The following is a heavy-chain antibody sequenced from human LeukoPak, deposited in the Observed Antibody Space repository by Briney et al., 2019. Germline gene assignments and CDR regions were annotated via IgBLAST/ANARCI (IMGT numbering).Heavy chain of an antibody. CDR1: GYTFTSYG. V-gene: IGHV1-18*01. J-gene: IGHJ5*02. Sequence: ASVKASCKASGYTFTSYGISWVRQAPGQGLDGMGWISAYNGNTNYAQKLQGRVTMTTDTSTSTAYMELRSLRSDDTAVYYCARVSPEGDSSSWYPGWFDPWGQGTLVTVSS. CDR2: ISAYNGNT. D-gene: IGHD6-13*01. CDR3: ARVSPEGDSSSWYPGWFDP.